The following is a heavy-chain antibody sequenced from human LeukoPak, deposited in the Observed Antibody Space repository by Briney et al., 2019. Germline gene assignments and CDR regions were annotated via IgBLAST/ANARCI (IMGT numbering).Heavy chain of an antibody. D-gene: IGHD1-7*01. CDR2: ISAGGST. Sequence: GGSLRLSCAASGFTSSTYAMSWVRQAPGKGLEWVSVISAGGSTYCSDSVKGRFTISRDSSKNTLYLQMNSLRAEDTAVYYCAKLTATTPYYYGMDVWGQGTTVTVSS. CDR3: AKLTATTPYYYGMDV. CDR1: GFTSSTYA. J-gene: IGHJ6*02. V-gene: IGHV3-23*01.